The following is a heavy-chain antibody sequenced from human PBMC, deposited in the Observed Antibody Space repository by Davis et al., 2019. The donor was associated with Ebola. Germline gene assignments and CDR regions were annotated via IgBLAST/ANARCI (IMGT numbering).Heavy chain of an antibody. Sequence: SVKVSCKASGGTFSRYAVTWVRQAPGQGLEWMGRIIPIFGTPEYAQNFQGRVTITADTSTDTAYMELSSLSSEDTAMYYCVRDNFKYLRELDFWGQGTQVTVSS. CDR1: GGTFSRYA. CDR2: IIPIFGTP. CDR3: VRDNFKYLRELDF. D-gene: IGHD3-16*01. V-gene: IGHV1-69*06. J-gene: IGHJ4*02.